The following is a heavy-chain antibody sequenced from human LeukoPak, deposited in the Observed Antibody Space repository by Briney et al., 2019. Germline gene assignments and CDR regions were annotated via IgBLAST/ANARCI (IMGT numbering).Heavy chain of an antibody. CDR3: AIRENTIFGVEFYGMDV. D-gene: IGHD3-3*01. CDR1: GFTVSSNY. J-gene: IGHJ6*02. V-gene: IGHV3-66*01. Sequence: GGFLRLSCAASGFTVSSNYMSWVRQAPGKGLEWVSVIYSGGSTYYADSVKGRFTISRDNSKNTLYLQMNSLRAEDTAVYYCAIRENTIFGVEFYGMDVWGQGTTVTVSS. CDR2: IYSGGST.